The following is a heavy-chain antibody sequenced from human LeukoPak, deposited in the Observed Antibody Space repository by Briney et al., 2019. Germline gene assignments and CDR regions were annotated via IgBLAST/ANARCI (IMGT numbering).Heavy chain of an antibody. J-gene: IGHJ6*03. Sequence: ASVKVSCKASGYTFTRFGISWVRQAPGQGLEWMGWISGDTGNTDYAQNLQGRVTMTTDTSTSTAYMELRSLGSDDTAVYYCARDQSIAADYYYYMDVWGKGTTVTVSS. D-gene: IGHD6-6*01. CDR2: ISGDTGNT. CDR1: GYTFTRFG. V-gene: IGHV1-18*01. CDR3: ARDQSIAADYYYYMDV.